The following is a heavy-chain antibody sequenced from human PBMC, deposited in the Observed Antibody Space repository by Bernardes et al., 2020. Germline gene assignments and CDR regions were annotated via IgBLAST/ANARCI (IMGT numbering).Heavy chain of an antibody. CDR3: AKGRVLFDFDF. D-gene: IGHD3-10*02. CDR1: GFTFNSSP. V-gene: IGHV3-23*01. J-gene: IGHJ4*02. Sequence: GGSLRLSCEASGFTFNSSPMSWVRQAPGKGLMWVSAIGDTGATYYADSVKGRFTISRDTSKNTLYMHMNSLRAEDTAMYYCAKGRVLFDFDFWGLGTLVTVSS. CDR2: IGDTGAT.